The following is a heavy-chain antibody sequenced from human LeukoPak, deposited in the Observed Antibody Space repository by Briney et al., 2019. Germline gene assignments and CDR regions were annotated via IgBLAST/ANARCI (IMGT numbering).Heavy chain of an antibody. V-gene: IGHV1-2*02. D-gene: IGHD3-3*01. Sequence: GASVKVSCKASGYTFTGYYMHWVRQAPGQGLEWMGWINPNSGGTNYAQKFQGRVTMTRDTSISTAYMELSRLRSGDTAVYYCARDLEWLYPGGAFDIWGQGTMVTVSS. CDR3: ARDLEWLYPGGAFDI. CDR2: INPNSGGT. CDR1: GYTFTGYY. J-gene: IGHJ3*02.